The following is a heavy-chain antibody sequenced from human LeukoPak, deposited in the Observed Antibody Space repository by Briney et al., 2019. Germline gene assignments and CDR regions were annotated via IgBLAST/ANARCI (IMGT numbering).Heavy chain of an antibody. V-gene: IGHV4-59*01. CDR1: GCSISSYY. CDR3: AREMGDGYNYWFDP. D-gene: IGHD5-24*01. CDR2: IYYSGST. Sequence: SETLSLTCTVSGCSISSYYWSWIRQPPGKGLEWIGYIYYSGSTNYNPSLKSRVTISVDTFKNQFSLKLSSVTAADTAVYYCAREMGDGYNYWFDPWGQGTLVTVSS. J-gene: IGHJ5*02.